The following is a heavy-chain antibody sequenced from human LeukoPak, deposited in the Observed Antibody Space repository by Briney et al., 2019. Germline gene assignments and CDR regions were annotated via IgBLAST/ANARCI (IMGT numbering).Heavy chain of an antibody. Sequence: SVKVSCKASGGTFSSYAISWVRQAPGQGLEWMGGIIPIFGTANYAQKFQDRVTITRDTSASTAYMELSSLRSEDTAVYYCARSFTGGYDRRYFDVWGRGSLVTVSS. CDR1: GGTFSSYA. D-gene: IGHD3-22*01. J-gene: IGHJ2*01. V-gene: IGHV1-69*05. CDR3: ARSFTGGYDRRYFDV. CDR2: IIPIFGTA.